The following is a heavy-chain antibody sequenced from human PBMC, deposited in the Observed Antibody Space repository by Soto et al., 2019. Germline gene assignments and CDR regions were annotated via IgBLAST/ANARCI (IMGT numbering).Heavy chain of an antibody. CDR2: IYYTGST. Sequence: SETLSLTCTVSGDSINNYYWSWIRQPPGKRLEWIGYIYYTGSTTYNPSLESRVTMSVDTSKNQFSLQLNSVNAADTAVYYCAKYRGTEAEGFTLDYWGRGTLVTVSS. D-gene: IGHD6-13*01. CDR1: GDSINNYY. J-gene: IGHJ4*02. CDR3: AKYRGTEAEGFTLDY. V-gene: IGHV4-59*01.